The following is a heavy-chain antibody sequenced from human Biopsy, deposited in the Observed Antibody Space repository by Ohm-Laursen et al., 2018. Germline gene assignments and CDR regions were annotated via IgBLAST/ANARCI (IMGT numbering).Heavy chain of an antibody. V-gene: IGHV4-4*07. CDR2: IYSSGST. Sequence: SDTLSLTCAVSGGSLSSYYWSWIRQPAGKGLEWIGRIYSSGSTNYNPSLKSRVTLSMDTSKRQFSLKLSFVTAADTAVYYCARWTPEYDSSRYYLDAFDIWGQGTEVTVSS. CDR3: ARWTPEYDSSRYYLDAFDI. CDR1: GGSLSSYY. D-gene: IGHD3-22*01. J-gene: IGHJ3*02.